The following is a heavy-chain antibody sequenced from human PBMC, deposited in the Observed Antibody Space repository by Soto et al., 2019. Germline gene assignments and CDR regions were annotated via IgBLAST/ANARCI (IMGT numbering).Heavy chain of an antibody. D-gene: IGHD3-10*01. CDR3: VRDRYYGSGSHSSREWFDP. Sequence: SETLSLTCTVSGGSISSGDYYWSWIRQPPGKGLEWIGYIYYSGSTYYNPSLKSRVTISVDTSKNQFSLKLSSVTAADTAVYYCVRDRYYGSGSHSSREWFDPWGQGTLVTVSS. CDR2: IYYSGST. J-gene: IGHJ5*02. CDR1: GGSISSGDYY. V-gene: IGHV4-30-4*01.